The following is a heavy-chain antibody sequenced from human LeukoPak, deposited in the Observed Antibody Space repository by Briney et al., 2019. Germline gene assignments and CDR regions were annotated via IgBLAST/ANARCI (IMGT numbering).Heavy chain of an antibody. D-gene: IGHD5-18*01. Sequence: GGSLRLSCAASGFTFDDYAMHWVRQAPGKGLEWVSGISWNSGSIDYADSVKGRFTISRDNAKNSLYLQMNSLRAEDTALYYCAKELLVDTAMVACFDYWGQGTLVTVSS. CDR2: ISWNSGSI. V-gene: IGHV3-9*01. J-gene: IGHJ4*02. CDR3: AKELLVDTAMVACFDY. CDR1: GFTFDDYA.